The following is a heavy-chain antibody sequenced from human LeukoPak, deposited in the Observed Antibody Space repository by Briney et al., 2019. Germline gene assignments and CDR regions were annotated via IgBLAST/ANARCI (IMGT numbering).Heavy chain of an antibody. D-gene: IGHD6-19*01. J-gene: IGHJ4*02. Sequence: PSETLSLTCTVSGGSISTYYWSWIRQPPRKGLEWIGNIYYSGSAIYNPSLKSRVTISVDTSKNQFSLNLTSVTAADTAVYYCAREGRLMGYSGGLGFVYWGQGTLVTVSS. CDR2: IYYSGSA. V-gene: IGHV4-59*01. CDR1: GGSISTYY. CDR3: AREGRLMGYSGGLGFVY.